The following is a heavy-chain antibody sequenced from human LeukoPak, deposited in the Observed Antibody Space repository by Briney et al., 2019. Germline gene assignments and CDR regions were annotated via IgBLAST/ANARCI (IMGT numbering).Heavy chain of an antibody. CDR1: GGTFSSYA. V-gene: IGHV1-69*05. Sequence: SVKVSCKASGGTFSSYAISWVRQAPGQGLEWMGGIIPIFGTANYAQKFQGRVTMTTDTSASTAYMELRSLRSDDTAVYYCARDLIMYGSENYFDDTFDIWGQGTKVTVSS. CDR2: IIPIFGTA. J-gene: IGHJ3*02. CDR3: ARDLIMYGSENYFDDTFDI. D-gene: IGHD3-10*01.